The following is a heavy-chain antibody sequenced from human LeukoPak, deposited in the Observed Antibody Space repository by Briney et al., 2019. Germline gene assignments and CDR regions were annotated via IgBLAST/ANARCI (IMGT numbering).Heavy chain of an antibody. V-gene: IGHV1-8*01. CDR3: ARRPPRYYSVNWFDP. Sequence: ASVKVSCKASGYTFTSYDINWVRQATGQGLEWTGWMKPNSGNPGYAQKFQGRVTMTRNTSISTAYMELCSLRSEDTAVYYCARRPPRYYSVNWFDPWGQGTLVTVSS. J-gene: IGHJ5*02. CDR1: GYTFTSYD. D-gene: IGHD3-10*01. CDR2: MKPNSGNP.